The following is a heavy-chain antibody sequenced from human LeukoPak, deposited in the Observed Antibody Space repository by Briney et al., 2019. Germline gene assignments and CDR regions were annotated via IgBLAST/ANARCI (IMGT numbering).Heavy chain of an antibody. D-gene: IGHD6-19*01. V-gene: IGHV1-18*04. CDR2: ISAYNGNT. Sequence: ASVKVSCKASGYTFTSYGISWVRHAPGQGLEWMGWISAYNGNTNYAQKLQGTVTMTTDTYTSTAYMELRSLRSDDTAVYYCARVLKQWPTEWGQGTLVIVSS. CDR1: GYTFTSYG. CDR3: ARVLKQWPTE. J-gene: IGHJ4*02.